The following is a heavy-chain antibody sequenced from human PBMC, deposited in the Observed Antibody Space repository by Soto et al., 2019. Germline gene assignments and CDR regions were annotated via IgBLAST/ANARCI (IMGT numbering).Heavy chain of an antibody. D-gene: IGHD1-1*01. CDR2: IYYSGNA. CDR3: APALVFTGGDGVDM. CDR1: GGSITTGGRY. Sequence: QVRLQEWGPGLVKPSQTLSLKCSVSGGSITTGGRYWSWIRQLPGKVLEWIGGIYYSGNAYYNASLQSRLTISVEAAKNKFSLKLSSVTDADTAVYYCAPALVFTGGDGVDMWGQGRLITVSS. V-gene: IGHV4-31*02. J-gene: IGHJ3*02.